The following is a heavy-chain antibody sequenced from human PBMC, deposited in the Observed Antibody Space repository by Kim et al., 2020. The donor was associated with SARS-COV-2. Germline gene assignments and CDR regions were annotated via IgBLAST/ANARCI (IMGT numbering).Heavy chain of an antibody. J-gene: IGHJ4*01. D-gene: IGHD3-22*01. CDR1: GYSISSGYY. Sequence: SETLSLTCTVSGYSISSGYYWGWIRQPPGKGLEWIGSIYHSGSTYYNPSLKSRVTISIDTSKNQFSLRLNSVTAADTAVYYCTSKYYYDSSGYYYADWWGHGTLVTVSS. CDR3: TSKYYYDSSGYYYADW. CDR2: IYHSGST. V-gene: IGHV4-38-2*02.